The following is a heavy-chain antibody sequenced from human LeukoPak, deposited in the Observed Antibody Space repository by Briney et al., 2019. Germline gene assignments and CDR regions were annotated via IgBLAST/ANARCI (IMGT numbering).Heavy chain of an antibody. Sequence: GGSLRLSCAGSGFTFSHYAMAWVRQPPGKGLQWVSYISSSSSTIYYADSVKGRFTISRDNAKNSLYLQMNSLRAEDTAVYYCARGIIAAAGGYYYYGMDVWGQGTTVTVSS. V-gene: IGHV3-48*01. CDR1: GFTFSHYA. D-gene: IGHD6-13*01. J-gene: IGHJ6*02. CDR3: ARGIIAAAGGYYYYGMDV. CDR2: ISSSSSTI.